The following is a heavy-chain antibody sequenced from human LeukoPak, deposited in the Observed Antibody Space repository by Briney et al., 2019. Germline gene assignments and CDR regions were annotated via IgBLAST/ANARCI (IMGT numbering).Heavy chain of an antibody. D-gene: IGHD3-22*01. CDR1: GGSISSYY. J-gene: IGHJ4*02. V-gene: IGHV4-4*08. CDR2: IYTSGST. Sequence: SETLSLTCTVSGGSISSYYWSWIRQPPGKGLEWIGYIYTSGSTNYNPSLKSQVTMSVDTSKNQFSLKLSSVTAADTAVYYCASEAYYYDSSGYYKYWGQGTLVTVSS. CDR3: ASEAYYYDSSGYYKY.